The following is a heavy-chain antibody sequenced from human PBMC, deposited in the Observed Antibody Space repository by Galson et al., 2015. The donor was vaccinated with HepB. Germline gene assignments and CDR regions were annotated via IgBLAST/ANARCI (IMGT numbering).Heavy chain of an antibody. D-gene: IGHD3-10*01. CDR1: GFTFSSYD. V-gene: IGHV3-13*01. J-gene: IGHJ5*02. Sequence: SLRLSCAASGFTFSSYDMHWVRQATGKGLEWVSAIGTAGDTYYPGSVKGRFTISRENAKNSLYLQMNSLRAGDTAVYYCARGQVGRGANWFDPWGQGTLVTVSS. CDR2: IGTAGDT. CDR3: ARGQVGRGANWFDP.